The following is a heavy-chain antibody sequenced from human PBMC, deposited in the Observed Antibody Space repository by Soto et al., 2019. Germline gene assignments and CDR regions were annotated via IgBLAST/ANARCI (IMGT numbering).Heavy chain of an antibody. Sequence: GGSLRLSCAASGFTISSNAMYWVRQAPGKGLEWVSAISGSGGSTYYADSVKGRFTISRDNSKNTLYLQMNSLRAEDTAVYYRARDSGTYSGSYFDYWGQGTLVTVSS. CDR2: ISGSGGST. CDR1: GFTISSNA. V-gene: IGHV3-23*01. J-gene: IGHJ4*02. CDR3: ARDSGTYSGSYFDY. D-gene: IGHD1-26*01.